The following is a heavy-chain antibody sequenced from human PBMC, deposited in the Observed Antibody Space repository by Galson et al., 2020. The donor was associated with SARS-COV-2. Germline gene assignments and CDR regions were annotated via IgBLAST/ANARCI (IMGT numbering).Heavy chain of an antibody. J-gene: IGHJ4*02. CDR1: GFNYDYYA. D-gene: IGHD6-6*01. CDR2: TNWNGGTT. V-gene: IGHV3-9*01. Sequence: GGSLRLSCAASGFNYDYYAMHWVRQAPGKGLEWVSGTNWNGGTTAYADYVKSRFTISRDNAKNSLYLQMNSLRPEDTALYYCAKDIVGGSSSSFDFWGQGVLVTVSS. CDR3: AKDIVGGSSSSFDF.